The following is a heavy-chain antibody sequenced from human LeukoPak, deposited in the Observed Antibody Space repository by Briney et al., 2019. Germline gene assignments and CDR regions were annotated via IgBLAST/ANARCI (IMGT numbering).Heavy chain of an antibody. CDR2: ISSNGGST. CDR1: GFTFSSYA. Sequence: PGGSLRLSCAASGFTFSSYAMHWVRQAPGKGLEYVSAISSNGGSTYYANSVKGRFTISRDNSKNTLYLQMGSLRAEDMAVYYCARLYCSGGSCYRNAFDIWGQGTMVTVSS. J-gene: IGHJ3*02. V-gene: IGHV3-64*01. D-gene: IGHD2-15*01. CDR3: ARLYCSGGSCYRNAFDI.